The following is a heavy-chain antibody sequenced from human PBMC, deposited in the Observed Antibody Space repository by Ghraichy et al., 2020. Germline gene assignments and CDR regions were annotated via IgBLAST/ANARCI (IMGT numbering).Heavy chain of an antibody. D-gene: IGHD2-15*01. Sequence: GESLRLSCAASGFTFSSYSMNWVRQAPGKGLEWVSSISSSSSYIYYADSVKGRFTISRDNAKNSLYLQMNSLRAEDTAVYYCARGRYCSGGSCRISDYWGQGTLVTVSS. CDR1: GFTFSSYS. V-gene: IGHV3-21*01. CDR2: ISSSSSYI. CDR3: ARGRYCSGGSCRISDY. J-gene: IGHJ4*02.